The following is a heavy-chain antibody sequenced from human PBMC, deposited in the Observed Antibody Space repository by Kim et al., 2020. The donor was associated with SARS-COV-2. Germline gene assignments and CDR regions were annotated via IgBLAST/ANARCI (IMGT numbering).Heavy chain of an antibody. V-gene: IGHV3-30*18. CDR1: GFTFSSYG. Sequence: GGSLRLSCAASGFTFSSYGMHWVRQAPGKGLEWVAVISYDGSNKYYADSVMGRFTISRDNSKNTLYLQMNSLRAEDTAVYYCAKELETGRYYYYYGMDVWGQGTTVTVAS. CDR2: ISYDGSNK. D-gene: IGHD1-1*01. J-gene: IGHJ6*02. CDR3: AKELETGRYYYYYGMDV.